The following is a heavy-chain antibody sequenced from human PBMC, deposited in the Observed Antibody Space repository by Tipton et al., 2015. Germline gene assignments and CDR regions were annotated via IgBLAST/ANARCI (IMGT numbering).Heavy chain of an antibody. CDR2: IQYSGST. D-gene: IGHD6-19*01. Sequence: TLSLTCSVSSDSISKYFWTWIRQPPGKELEWIGYIQYSGSTNYNPSLKSRVTISADTSKNQFSLKVTSVTAADTATYYCARRGRSGRWDWFDPWGRGTLVTGSS. J-gene: IGHJ5*02. V-gene: IGHV4-59*08. CDR3: ARRGRSGRWDWFDP. CDR1: SDSISKYF.